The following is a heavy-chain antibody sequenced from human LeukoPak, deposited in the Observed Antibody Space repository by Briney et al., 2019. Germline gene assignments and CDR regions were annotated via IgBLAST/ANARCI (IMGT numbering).Heavy chain of an antibody. Sequence: PSQTLSLTCTLSGGSLSSGDYYWSWIRQPPGKGLEWIGYIYYSGSTYYNPSLKSRVTISVDTSKHQFSLKLSSVTAADTAVYYCARVELYYYGMDVWGQGTTVTVSS. CDR2: IYYSGST. CDR3: ARVELYYYGMDV. V-gene: IGHV4-30-4*01. CDR1: GGSLSSGDYY. J-gene: IGHJ6*02. D-gene: IGHD1-1*01.